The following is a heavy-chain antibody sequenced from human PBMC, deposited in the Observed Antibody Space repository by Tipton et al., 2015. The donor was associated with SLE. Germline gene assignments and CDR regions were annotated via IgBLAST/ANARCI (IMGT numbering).Heavy chain of an antibody. V-gene: IGHV4-39*07. CDR2: IYYSGST. CDR3: ARHVDTAMALFDY. D-gene: IGHD5-18*01. Sequence: TLSLTCTVSGGSISSSSFYWGWIRQPPGKGLEWIGTIYYSGSTYYNPSLKSRVTISVDTSKNQFSLKLSSVTAADTAVYYCARHVDTAMALFDYWGQGTLVTVSS. J-gene: IGHJ4*02. CDR1: GGSISSSSFY.